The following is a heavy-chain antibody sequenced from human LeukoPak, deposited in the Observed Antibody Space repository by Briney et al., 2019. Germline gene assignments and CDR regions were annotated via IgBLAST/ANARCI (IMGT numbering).Heavy chain of an antibody. J-gene: IGHJ4*02. CDR2: IYYTGST. V-gene: IGHV4-59*08. Sequence: PSETLSLTCTVSGGSISDYYWNWIRQPPGKGLEWIGNIYYTGSTNYNPSLRSRLTISVDRSKNQFSLKLSSVTATDSAIYYCARKSARGGDFDYWGQGTLVSVSS. CDR3: ARKSARGGDFDY. CDR1: GGSISDYY. D-gene: IGHD3-10*01.